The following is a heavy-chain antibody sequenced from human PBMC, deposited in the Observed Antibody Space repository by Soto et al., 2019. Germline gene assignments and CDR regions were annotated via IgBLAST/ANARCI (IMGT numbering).Heavy chain of an antibody. CDR1: GFTFSSYA. V-gene: IGHV3-30-3*01. J-gene: IGHJ6*02. D-gene: IGHD6-13*01. Sequence: HPGGSLRLSCAASGFTFSSYAMHWVRQAPGKGLEWVAVISYDGSNKYYADSVKGRFTISRDNSKNTLYLQMNSLRAADTAVYYSARAFIAAAGTLTPSYYYYVMDVWGQGGTGTVS. CDR2: ISYDGSNK. CDR3: ARAFIAAAGTLTPSYYYYVMDV.